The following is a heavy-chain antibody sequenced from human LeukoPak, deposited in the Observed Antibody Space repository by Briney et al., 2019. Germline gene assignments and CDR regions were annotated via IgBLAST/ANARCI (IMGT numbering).Heavy chain of an antibody. CDR1: GFTFITYW. D-gene: IGHD3-10*01. V-gene: IGHV3-7*01. J-gene: IGHJ4*02. Sequence: GGSVRLSCAASGFTFITYWMSWVRQAPGKGLEWVANIKQDGSEKYYVDSVKGRFTISRDNAKNSLYLQMNSLRAEDTAVYYCARVLSVRFGDWGQGTLVTVTS. CDR2: IKQDGSEK. CDR3: ARVLSVRFGD.